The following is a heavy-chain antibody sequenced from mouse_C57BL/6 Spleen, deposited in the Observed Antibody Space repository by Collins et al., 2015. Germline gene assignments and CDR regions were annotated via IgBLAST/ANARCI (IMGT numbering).Heavy chain of an antibody. D-gene: IGHD1-1*01. CDR2: INTYSGVP. V-gene: IGHV9-3*01. CDR3: ARSRHYYGSSYDWYFDV. J-gene: IGHJ1*03. Sequence: FTTYGMSWVKQAPGKGLKWMGWINTYSGVPTYADDFKGRFAFSLQTSASTAYLQINNLKNEDTATYFCARSRHYYGSSYDWYFDVWGTGTTVTVSS. CDR1: FTTYG.